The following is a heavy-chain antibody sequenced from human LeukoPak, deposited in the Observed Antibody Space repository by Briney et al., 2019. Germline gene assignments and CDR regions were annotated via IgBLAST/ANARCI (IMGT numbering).Heavy chain of an antibody. J-gene: IGHJ5*02. Sequence: SQTLSLTCAISVDSVTSNSAVWNWIRQSPLRGLEWLRRTYYRSQWYSDYAVSVKSRITINPDTSKNQLSLQLHSVTPEDTAVSYCARDHINPGWFDPCGQGTLVTVSP. CDR1: VDSVTSNSAV. CDR2: TYYRSQWYS. CDR3: ARDHINPGWFDP. V-gene: IGHV6-1*01.